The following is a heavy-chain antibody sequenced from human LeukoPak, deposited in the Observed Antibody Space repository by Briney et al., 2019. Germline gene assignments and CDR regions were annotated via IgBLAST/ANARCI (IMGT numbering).Heavy chain of an antibody. J-gene: IGHJ4*02. D-gene: IGHD6-6*01. V-gene: IGHV3-7*01. CDR2: IKQDGSEK. CDR1: GFTFSSYA. Sequence: PGGSLRLSCAASGFTFSSYAMHWVRQAPGKGLEWVANIKQDGSEKYYVDSVKGRFTISRDNAKNSLYLQMNNLRAEDTAVYYCARDSSSTYYFDSWGQGTLVTVSS. CDR3: ARDSSSTYYFDS.